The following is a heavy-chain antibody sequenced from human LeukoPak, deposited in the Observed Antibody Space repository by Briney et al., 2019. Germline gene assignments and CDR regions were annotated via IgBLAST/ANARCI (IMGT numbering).Heavy chain of an antibody. Sequence: GASVKVSCKASGYTFTSYYIHWVRQAPGEGLEWMGIINPSGGGTRNAQKFQGRVTITRDVSTSTVYLELSSLRSEDTAVYYCARDKVTVGDHWGQGTLVTVSS. CDR2: INPSGGGT. CDR1: GYTFTSYY. J-gene: IGHJ4*02. CDR3: ARDKVTVGDH. V-gene: IGHV1-46*01. D-gene: IGHD1-26*01.